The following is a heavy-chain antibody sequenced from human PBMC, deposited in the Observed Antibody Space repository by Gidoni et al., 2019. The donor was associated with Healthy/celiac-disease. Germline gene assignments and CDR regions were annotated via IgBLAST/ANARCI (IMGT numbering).Heavy chain of an antibody. CDR1: GFTFISSC. Sequence: EVQLVESGGGLIQPGGSLRPSCAAYGFTFISSCMNWFRQAPGKGLEWVSYISSSSSTIYYADSVKGRFTISRDNAKNSLYLQMNSLRDEDTAVYYCARDRCSSTSCYTFSDYYYYGMDVWGQGTTVTVSS. CDR2: ISSSSSTI. J-gene: IGHJ6*02. V-gene: IGHV3-48*02. CDR3: ARDRCSSTSCYTFSDYYYYGMDV. D-gene: IGHD2-2*02.